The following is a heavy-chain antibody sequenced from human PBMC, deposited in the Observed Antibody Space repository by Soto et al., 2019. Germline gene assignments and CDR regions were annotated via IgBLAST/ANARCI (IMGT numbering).Heavy chain of an antibody. CDR3: ARSPYAAGYTLGY. V-gene: IGHV4-61*08. CDR1: GGSVSIGGYY. Sequence: QVQLQESGPGLVKPSETLSLTCTVSGGSVSIGGYYWSWIRQPPGKGLEWIGYIYYSGSTNYNPSLTSRATITVDTSKVQLSLKLSSLTAADTAVYYCARSPYAAGYTLGYWGQGTLVTVSS. CDR2: IYYSGST. J-gene: IGHJ4*02. D-gene: IGHD3-9*01.